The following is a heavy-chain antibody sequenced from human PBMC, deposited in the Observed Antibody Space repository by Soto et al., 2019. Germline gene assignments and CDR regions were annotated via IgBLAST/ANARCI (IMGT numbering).Heavy chain of an antibody. CDR3: AHRKVDAYFGY. J-gene: IGHJ4*02. CDR2: IYWDDDK. Sequence: QITLKESGPTLVKPTQTLTLTCTFSGFSLSTSGVCVGWIRQPPGKALECRALIYWDDDKFYSPSMKSRLTLTKDTSKDQVVLTLTNMDPVDTATYYCAHRKVDAYFGYWGQGTLVTVSS. CDR1: GFSLSTSGVC. V-gene: IGHV2-5*02.